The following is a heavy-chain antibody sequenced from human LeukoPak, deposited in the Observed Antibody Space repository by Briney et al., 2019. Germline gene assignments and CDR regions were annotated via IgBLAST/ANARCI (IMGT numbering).Heavy chain of an antibody. Sequence: PGGSLRLSCAVSGFTFSTYTMNWVRQAPGKGLEWVSSISSSSNYIYYADSVRGRFTISRDNAKNSLSLQMNSLRAEDTAVYYCAKSASSAGGWFDPWGQGTLVTVSS. CDR3: AKSASSAGGWFDP. CDR1: GFTFSTYT. J-gene: IGHJ5*02. V-gene: IGHV3-21*01. CDR2: ISSSSNYI. D-gene: IGHD6-19*01.